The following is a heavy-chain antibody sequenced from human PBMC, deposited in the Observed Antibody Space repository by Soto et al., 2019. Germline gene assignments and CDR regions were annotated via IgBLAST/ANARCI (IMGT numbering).Heavy chain of an antibody. CDR1: GFTFSSYW. V-gene: IGHV3-7*03. D-gene: IGHD3-3*01. Sequence: EVQLVESGGGLVQPGGSLRLSCAASGFTFSSYWMSWVRQAPGKGLEWVANIKQDGSEKYYVDSVKGRFTISRDNAKNSLYLQMNSLRAEDTAVYYCARDVVASVRITIFGVVDAFDIWGQGTMVTVSS. J-gene: IGHJ3*02. CDR2: IKQDGSEK. CDR3: ARDVVASVRITIFGVVDAFDI.